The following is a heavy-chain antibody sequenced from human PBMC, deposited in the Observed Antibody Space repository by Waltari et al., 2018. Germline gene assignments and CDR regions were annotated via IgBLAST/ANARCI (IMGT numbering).Heavy chain of an antibody. J-gene: IGHJ1*01. CDR2: IFADGTT. D-gene: IGHD7-27*01. Sequence: SGGGLVQPGGSLRLSCAASGATLDSNYMDWHRQAPGKGLEWISVIFADGTTHFADSVRGRFVISRDKSENTLYLQMNFVRADDSSVYYCTRGGHPNSWGQGTLVTVSS. CDR3: TRGGHPNS. V-gene: IGHV3-66*02. CDR1: GATLDSNY.